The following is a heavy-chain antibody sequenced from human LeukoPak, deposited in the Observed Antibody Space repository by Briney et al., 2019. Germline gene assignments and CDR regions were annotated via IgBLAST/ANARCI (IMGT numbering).Heavy chain of an antibody. D-gene: IGHD3-9*01. CDR2: MNPNSGNT. CDR1: GYTFTSYD. V-gene: IGHV1-8*01. CDR3: ARAPPILSNISTGRVPPRYYFDY. J-gene: IGHJ4*02. Sequence: ASVKVSCKASGYTFTSYDINWVRQATGQGLEWMGWMNPNSGNTGYAQKFQGRVTMTRNTSISTAYMELSSLRSEDTAVYYCARAPPILSNISTGRVPPRYYFDYWGQGTLVTVSS.